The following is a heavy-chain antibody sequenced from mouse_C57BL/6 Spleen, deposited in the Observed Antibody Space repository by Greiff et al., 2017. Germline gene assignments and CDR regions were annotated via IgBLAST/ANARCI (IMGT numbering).Heavy chain of an antibody. CDR1: GYTFTSYW. D-gene: IGHD1-1*01. CDR3: ARNYYGSSYDVYAMDY. Sequence: VQLQQPGTELVKPGASVTLSCKASGYTFTSYWMHWVKQRPGQGLEWIGNINPSNGGTNYNEKFKSKATLTEDKSSSTAYMQLSSLTSEDSAVYYCARNYYGSSYDVYAMDYWGQGTSVTVAS. CDR2: INPSNGGT. V-gene: IGHV1-53*01. J-gene: IGHJ4*01.